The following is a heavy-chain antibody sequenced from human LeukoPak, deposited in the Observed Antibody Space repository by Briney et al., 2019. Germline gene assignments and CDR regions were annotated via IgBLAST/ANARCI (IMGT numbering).Heavy chain of an antibody. CDR1: GFTFSSYA. D-gene: IGHD2-21*02. J-gene: IGHJ3*02. CDR3: XXXXXXXGDCXXXXAFDI. Sequence: GGSLRLSCAASGFTFSSYAMHWVRQAPGKGLEYVSAXXXNGGSTYYANSVXXRFTISRDNSKNTLYLQMGSLRAEDMAVYYXXXXXXXXGDCXXXXAFDIWGQGTMVTVSS. V-gene: IGHV3-64*01. CDR2: XXXNGGST.